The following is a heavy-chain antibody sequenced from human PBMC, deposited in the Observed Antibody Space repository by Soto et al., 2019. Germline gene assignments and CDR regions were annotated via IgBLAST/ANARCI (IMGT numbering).Heavy chain of an antibody. J-gene: IGHJ6*02. CDR2: IRSKAYGWST. CDR3: TRDLAPPDWVLGYAYGMDV. Sequence: GGSLRLSCTASGFTFGDYEMRWVRQAPGKGLEWVGFIRSKAYGWSTEYAASVKGRFTISRDDSKSIAYLQINSLKTEDTAVYYCTRDLAPPDWVLGYAYGMDVWGQGTTVTVSS. D-gene: IGHD2-2*01. CDR1: GFTFGDYE. V-gene: IGHV3-49*04.